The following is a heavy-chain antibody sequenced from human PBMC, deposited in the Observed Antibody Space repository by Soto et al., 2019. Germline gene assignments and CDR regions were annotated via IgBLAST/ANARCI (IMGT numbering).Heavy chain of an antibody. J-gene: IGHJ6*02. V-gene: IGHV1-2*02. D-gene: IGHD3-22*01. CDR1: GYIFTGYY. CDR2: INPISGGT. Sequence: ASVKVSCKASGYIFTGYYIHWVRQAPGQGLEWMGWINPISGGTNYARKFQGRVTMTRDTSVSTAFMELSRLGSDDTAVYYCARASQMVINPYYYPMDVWGQGTTVTVSS. CDR3: ARASQMVINPYYYPMDV.